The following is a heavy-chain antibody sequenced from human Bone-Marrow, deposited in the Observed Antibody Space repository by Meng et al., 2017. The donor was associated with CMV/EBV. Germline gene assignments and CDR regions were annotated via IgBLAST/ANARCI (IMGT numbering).Heavy chain of an antibody. CDR1: GGSISSSSYY. Sequence: SETLSLTCTVSGGSISSSSYYWGWIRQPPGKGLEWIGSIYYSGSTYYNPSLKSRVTISVNTSKNQFSLKLSSVTAADTAVYYCARLPELVPSFGFDPSGQGTLVTVSS. CDR2: IYYSGST. D-gene: IGHD6-13*01. CDR3: ARLPELVPSFGFDP. J-gene: IGHJ5*02. V-gene: IGHV4-39*01.